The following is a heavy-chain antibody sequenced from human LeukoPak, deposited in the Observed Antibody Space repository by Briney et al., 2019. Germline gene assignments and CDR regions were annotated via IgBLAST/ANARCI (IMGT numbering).Heavy chain of an antibody. J-gene: IGHJ4*02. CDR3: AREGGYSYGYVRPYFDY. Sequence: GGSLRLSCAASGFTFSSYWMSWVRQAPGKGLEWVANIKQDGSEKYYVDSVKGRFTISRDNAKNSLYLQMNSLRAEGTAVYYCAREGGYSYGYVRPYFDYWGQGTLVTVSS. CDR1: GFTFSSYW. CDR2: IKQDGSEK. D-gene: IGHD5-18*01. V-gene: IGHV3-7*01.